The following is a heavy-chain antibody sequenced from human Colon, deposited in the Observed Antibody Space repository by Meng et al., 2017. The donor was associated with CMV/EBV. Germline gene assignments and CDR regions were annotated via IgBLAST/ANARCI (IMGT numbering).Heavy chain of an antibody. CDR3: ARPYHLQGFDY. J-gene: IGHJ4*02. V-gene: IGHV1-46*01. CDR1: GYTFTDYH. Sequence: ASVKVSCKASGYTFTDYHIHWLRQAPGQGPEWMGLINPNGGSSSAAQKFQGRVIMTRDPSTSTVYMELSSLRSEDTAVYYCARPYHLQGFDYWGQGTLVTVSS. CDR2: INPNGGSS.